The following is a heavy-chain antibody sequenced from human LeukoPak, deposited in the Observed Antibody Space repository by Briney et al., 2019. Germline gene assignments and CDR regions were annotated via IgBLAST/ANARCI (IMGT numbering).Heavy chain of an antibody. J-gene: IGHJ4*02. CDR1: GFMFKNYD. V-gene: IGHV3-48*04. Sequence: GGSLRLSCAASGFMFKNYDMHWVRQAPGKGLEWVSYITSGSSTIYYPDSVKGRFTISRDNAKNSLYLQMNSLRAEDTAVYYCARPLRESGYFYFDYWGQGTLVTVSS. D-gene: IGHD3-3*01. CDR3: ARPLRESGYFYFDY. CDR2: ITSGSSTI.